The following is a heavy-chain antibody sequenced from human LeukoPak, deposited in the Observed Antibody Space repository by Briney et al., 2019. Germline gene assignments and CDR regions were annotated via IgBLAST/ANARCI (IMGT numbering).Heavy chain of an antibody. D-gene: IGHD1-26*01. V-gene: IGHV3-11*01. J-gene: IGHJ4*02. Sequence: PGGSLRLSCAASGFSFSDFYMSWIRQAPGMGLEWISYIGTRSNPIYYADSVKGRFTISRDDAKSSLYLQMNSLRDEDTAVYFCAREARGSGRDFDYWGQGILVTVSS. CDR3: AREARGSGRDFDY. CDR1: GFSFSDFY. CDR2: IGTRSNPI.